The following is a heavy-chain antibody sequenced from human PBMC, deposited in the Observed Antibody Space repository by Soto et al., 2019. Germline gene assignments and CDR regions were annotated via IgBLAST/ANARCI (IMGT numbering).Heavy chain of an antibody. D-gene: IGHD3-9*01. J-gene: IGHJ4*02. V-gene: IGHV4-59*01. CDR3: ASDDILTGSSGY. CDR2: IYYSGST. Sequence: SETLSLTCTVSGGSISSYYWSWIRQPPGKGLEWIGYIYYSGSTNYNPSLKSRVTISVDTSKNQFSLKLSSVTAADTAVYYCASDDILTGSSGYWGQGTLVTVSS. CDR1: GGSISSYY.